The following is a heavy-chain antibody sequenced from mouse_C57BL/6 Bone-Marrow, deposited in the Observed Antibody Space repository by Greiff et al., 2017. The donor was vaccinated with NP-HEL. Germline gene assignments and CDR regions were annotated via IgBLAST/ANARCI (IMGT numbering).Heavy chain of an antibody. CDR1: GYTFTDYA. CDR2: ISTYYGDA. V-gene: IGHV1-67*01. Sequence: QVHLPPSRPELVRPGVSVKISCKGSGYTFTDYAMHWVKQSHAKSLEWIGVISTYYGDASYNQKFKDKATMTVDKSSSTAYMELARLTAEDSAVYYCATNLLLLRRGYYFDYWGQGTTLTVSS. CDR3: ATNLLLLRRGYYFDY. D-gene: IGHD2-4*01. J-gene: IGHJ2*01.